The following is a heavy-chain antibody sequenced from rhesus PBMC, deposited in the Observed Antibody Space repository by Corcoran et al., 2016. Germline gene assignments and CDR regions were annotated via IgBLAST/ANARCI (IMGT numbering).Heavy chain of an antibody. CDR3: AKDGFDY. V-gene: IGHV3S42*01. CDR2: INYGGDIT. J-gene: IGHJ4*01. CDR1: GFTFSSSW. Sequence: EVQLVDSGGGLAKPGGSLRLSCAASGFTFSSSWGNWVRQTPGKGPDWISAINYGGDITYYADSVKGRFTISRDNSKNTLSLQMNSLRGEDTAVYYCAKDGFDYWGQGVLVTVSS.